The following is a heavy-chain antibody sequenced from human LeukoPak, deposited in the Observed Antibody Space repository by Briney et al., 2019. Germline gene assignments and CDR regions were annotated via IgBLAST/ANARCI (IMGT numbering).Heavy chain of an antibody. CDR1: GGTFSSYA. CDR2: IIPIFGTA. Sequence: SVKVSCKASGGTFSSYAISWVRQAPGQGLEWMGGIIPIFGTANYAQKFQGRVTITADESTSTAYMELSSLRSEDTAVYYCATLTMIVVVSNYYYGMDVWGQGTTVTVSS. D-gene: IGHD3-22*01. CDR3: ATLTMIVVVSNYYYGMDV. V-gene: IGHV1-69*13. J-gene: IGHJ6*02.